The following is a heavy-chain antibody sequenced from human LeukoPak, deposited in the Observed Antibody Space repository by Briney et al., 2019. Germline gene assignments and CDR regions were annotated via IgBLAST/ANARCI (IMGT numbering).Heavy chain of an antibody. CDR2: TYSGGST. CDR3: AREEVPVGGAYYGMDV. V-gene: IGHV3-66*01. J-gene: IGHJ6*02. CDR1: GFSVSSNY. D-gene: IGHD6-19*01. Sequence: GGSLRLSCAASGFSVSSNYMNWVRHAPGKGLEWVSVTYSGGSTYYADSVKGRFTISRDNSENTLFLQMNSLRAEDTAVYYCAREEVPVGGAYYGMDVWGQGTTVTVSS.